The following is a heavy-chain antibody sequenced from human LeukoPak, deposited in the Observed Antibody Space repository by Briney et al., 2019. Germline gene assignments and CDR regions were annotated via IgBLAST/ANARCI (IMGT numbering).Heavy chain of an antibody. V-gene: IGHV3-30*03. CDR1: GCTFSRFV. CDR2: ISFDGSNQ. J-gene: IGHJ1*01. CDR3: AGPHPPTVTTEEGEYPQH. Sequence: GGSLRLSCAASGCTFSRFVMRWVRQAPGQGLEWVAVISFDGSNQYYADSVKGRFTIYRDNFKNTVYLQMNSLRAEETAVYYRAGPHPPTVTTEEGEYPQHWGQGTLVTVSS. D-gene: IGHD4-17*01.